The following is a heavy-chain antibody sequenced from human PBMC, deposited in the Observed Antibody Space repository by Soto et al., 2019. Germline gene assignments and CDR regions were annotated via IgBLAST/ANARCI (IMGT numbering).Heavy chain of an antibody. J-gene: IGHJ4*02. V-gene: IGHV3-21*01. CDR2: ISSSSIYI. D-gene: IGHD5-18*01. CDR3: ARQSRSYGFYFDY. CDR1: GFTFSSYS. Sequence: SGGSLRLSGAACGFTFSSYSINWVRQAPWKGLEWVSSISSSSIYIYYADSVKGRFTISRDNAKNSLYLQMNSLRAEDTAVYYCARQSRSYGFYFDYWGQGTLVTVSS.